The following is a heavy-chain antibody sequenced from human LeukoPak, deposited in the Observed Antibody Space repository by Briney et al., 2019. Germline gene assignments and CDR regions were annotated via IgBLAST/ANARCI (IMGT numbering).Heavy chain of an antibody. Sequence: SETLSLTCAVYGGSFSGYYWSWIRQPPGKGLEWIGEINHSGSTNYNPSLKSRVTISVDTSKNQFSLKLSSVTAADTAVYYCARVGLYDYTWGSYRDAFDIWGQGTMVTVSS. CDR2: INHSGST. CDR3: ARVGLYDYTWGSYRDAFDI. J-gene: IGHJ3*02. D-gene: IGHD3-16*02. V-gene: IGHV4-34*01. CDR1: GGSFSGYY.